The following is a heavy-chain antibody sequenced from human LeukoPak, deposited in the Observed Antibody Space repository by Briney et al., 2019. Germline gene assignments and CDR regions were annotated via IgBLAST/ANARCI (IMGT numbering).Heavy chain of an antibody. CDR2: IYYSGTT. CDR1: GGSISSYY. D-gene: IGHD3-16*01. CDR3: ARGGYDYVWGSYSPNDAFDI. Sequence: PSETLSLTCTVSGGSISSYYWSWIRQPPGKGLEWIGYIYYSGTTNYNPSLKSRVTISVDTSKKEISLKLSSVTAADTAVYYCARGGYDYVWGSYSPNDAFDIWGQGTMVTVSS. J-gene: IGHJ3*02. V-gene: IGHV4-59*12.